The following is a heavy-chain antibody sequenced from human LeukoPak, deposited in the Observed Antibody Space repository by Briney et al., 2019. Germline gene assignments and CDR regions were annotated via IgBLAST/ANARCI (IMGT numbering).Heavy chain of an antibody. CDR3: ARSLRFLEWLPLDP. CDR2: IIPIFGTA. CDR1: GGTFSSYA. V-gene: IGHV1-69*13. Sequence: ASVKVSCKASGGTFSSYAISWVRQAPGQGLEWMGGIIPIFGTANYAQKFQGRVTITADESTSTAYMELSSLRSEDTAVYYCARSLRFLEWLPLDPWGQGTLVTVSS. D-gene: IGHD3-3*01. J-gene: IGHJ5*02.